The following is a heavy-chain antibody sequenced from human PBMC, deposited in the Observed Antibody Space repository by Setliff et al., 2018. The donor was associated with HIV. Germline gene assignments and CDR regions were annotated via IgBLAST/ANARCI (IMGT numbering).Heavy chain of an antibody. CDR3: ARHFPSISLFFGDPGPFDR. CDR1: GGFISGSSYY. V-gene: IGHV4-39*01. J-gene: IGHJ4*02. CDR2: IFNDGRT. Sequence: PSETLSLTCTVSGGFISGSSYYWGWIRQPPGKGLEWIGSIFNDGRTYYNPSLKSRITIPMDTSTNQFSLKLSSVTAADTAVYFCARHFPSISLFFGDPGPFDRWGQGALVTVSS. D-gene: IGHD3-10*01.